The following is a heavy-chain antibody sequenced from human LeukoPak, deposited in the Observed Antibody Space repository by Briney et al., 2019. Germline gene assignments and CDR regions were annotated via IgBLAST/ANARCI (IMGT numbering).Heavy chain of an antibody. CDR3: ARATGYSSGSVDY. Sequence: GRPLRLSCVASGFTFDDYAMHWVRQGPGKGLEWVSGISWNSGNVGYADAVEGRLTISRDNVKNSLYLQMNSLRAEDMAFYYCARATGYSSGSVDYWGQGTLVTVFS. CDR1: GFTFDDYA. J-gene: IGHJ4*02. D-gene: IGHD5-18*01. V-gene: IGHV3-9*03. CDR2: ISWNSGNV.